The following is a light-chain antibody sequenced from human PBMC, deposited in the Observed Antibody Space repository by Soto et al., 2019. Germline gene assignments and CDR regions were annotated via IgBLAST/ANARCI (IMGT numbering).Light chain of an antibody. Sequence: QSALTQPASVSGSPGQSITISCTGTSSDVGGYNYVSWYQQLPGKAPKLMIYDVSNRPSGVSNRFSGSKSGNTASLTISGLQAEDEADYYCSSYTSGSTLEVFGTGTKVTVL. J-gene: IGLJ1*01. CDR2: DVS. CDR1: SSDVGGYNY. CDR3: SSYTSGSTLEV. V-gene: IGLV2-14*03.